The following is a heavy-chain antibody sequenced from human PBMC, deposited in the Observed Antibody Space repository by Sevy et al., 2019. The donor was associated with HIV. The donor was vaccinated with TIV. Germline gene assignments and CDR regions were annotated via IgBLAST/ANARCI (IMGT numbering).Heavy chain of an antibody. D-gene: IGHD3-3*01. CDR2: IYYSGST. CDR3: ARDVRFMEENSWFDP. Sequence: SETLSLTCSVSGGSISSYYWTWIRQTPGKGLEWIANIYYSGSTNYNPSLKSRVTISADTSKNQFSLKLSSVTSADTAVYYCARDVRFMEENSWFDPWGQGTLVTVSS. CDR1: GGSISSYY. J-gene: IGHJ5*02. V-gene: IGHV4-59*13.